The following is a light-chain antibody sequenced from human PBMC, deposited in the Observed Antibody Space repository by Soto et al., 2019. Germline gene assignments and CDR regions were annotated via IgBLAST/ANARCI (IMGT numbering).Light chain of an antibody. V-gene: IGLV2-23*02. CDR2: EVS. J-gene: IGLJ1*01. CDR1: SSDVGSYNL. CDR3: CSYAGSSTLYV. Sequence: QSALTQPASVSGSPGQSITISCTGTSSDVGSYNLVSWYQQHPGKAPKLMIYEVSQRPSGVSNRFSGSKSGNTASLTISGLQAEDEADYYCCSYAGSSTLYVFGTGTKVTVL.